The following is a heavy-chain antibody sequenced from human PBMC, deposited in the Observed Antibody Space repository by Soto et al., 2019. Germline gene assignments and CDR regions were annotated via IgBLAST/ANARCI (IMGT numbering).Heavy chain of an antibody. Sequence: GESLKISCKASGYSFTEYWIGWVRQMPGKGLEWMGIIYPGDSDTRYSPSFQGQVTISADKSIRTAYLQWSSLKASDTAIYYCARLFNPGSAAGLDYWGQGTLVTVSS. CDR2: IYPGDSDT. CDR3: ARLFNPGSAAGLDY. D-gene: IGHD6-13*01. V-gene: IGHV5-51*01. J-gene: IGHJ4*02. CDR1: GYSFTEYW.